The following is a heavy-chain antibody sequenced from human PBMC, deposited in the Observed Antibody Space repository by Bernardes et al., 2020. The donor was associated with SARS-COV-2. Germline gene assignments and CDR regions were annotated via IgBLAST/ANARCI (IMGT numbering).Heavy chain of an antibody. J-gene: IGHJ4*02. CDR3: ARGRNSEDY. CDR2: ISYDGSNK. V-gene: IGHV3-30*04. CDR1: GFTFSSYA. Sequence: GGSLRLSCAASGFTFSSYAMHWVRQAPGKGLEWVAVISYDGSNKYYADSVKGRFTISRDNSKNTLYLQMNSLRAEDTAVYYCARGRNSEDYWGQGTLVTVSS. D-gene: IGHD1-1*01.